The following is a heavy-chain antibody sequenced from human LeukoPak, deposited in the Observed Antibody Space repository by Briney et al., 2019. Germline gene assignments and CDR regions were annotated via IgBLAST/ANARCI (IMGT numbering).Heavy chain of an antibody. J-gene: IGHJ4*02. CDR2: INHSGST. V-gene: IGHV4-34*01. D-gene: IGHD1-26*01. Sequence: PSETLSLTCAVYGGSFSGYYWSWIRQPPGKGLEWIGEINHSGSTNYNLSLKSRVTISVDTSKNQFSLKLSSVTAADTAVYYCARSKGMFRIGVSYWGQGTLVTVSS. CDR1: GGSFSGYY. CDR3: ARSKGMFRIGVSY.